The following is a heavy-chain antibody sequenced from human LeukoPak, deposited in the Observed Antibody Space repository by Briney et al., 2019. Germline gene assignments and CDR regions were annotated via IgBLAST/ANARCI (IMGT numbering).Heavy chain of an antibody. CDR1: GFTFSSYS. Sequence: GGSLRLSCAASGFTFSSYSMNWVRQAPGKGLEWVSYISSSSSTIYYADSVKGRFTNSRDNAKNSLYLQMNSLRDEDTAVYYCARVVPAAIGYYYGMDVWGQGTTVTVSS. V-gene: IGHV3-48*02. D-gene: IGHD2-2*01. CDR3: ARVVPAAIGYYYGMDV. CDR2: ISSSSSTI. J-gene: IGHJ6*02.